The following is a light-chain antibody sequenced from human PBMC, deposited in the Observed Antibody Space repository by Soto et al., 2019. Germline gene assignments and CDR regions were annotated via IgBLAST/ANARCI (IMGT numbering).Light chain of an antibody. V-gene: IGLV1-40*01. J-gene: IGLJ1*01. Sequence: QAVVTQPPSVSGAPGQRVTISCTGSSSNIGAGYDVHWYQQLPGTAPKLLIYDNSNRPSGVPDRFSGSKSGTSASLAITGLQAEDEADYYCQSYDSSLSGGVFGTGTKLTVL. CDR3: QSYDSSLSGGV. CDR1: SSNIGAGYD. CDR2: DNS.